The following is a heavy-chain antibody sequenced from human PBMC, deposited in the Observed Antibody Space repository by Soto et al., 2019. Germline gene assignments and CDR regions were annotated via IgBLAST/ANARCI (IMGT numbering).Heavy chain of an antibody. CDR3: AAPFDSGY. D-gene: IGHD3-10*01. Sequence: PGGSLRLSCAASGFTVSSNYMSWVRQAPGKGLEWVSVIYSGGSTYYADFVKGGFTISRENSKNTLYLQMNSLRAEDTAVYYCAAPFDSGYWGQGTLVTVSS. V-gene: IGHV3-53*01. CDR1: GFTVSSNY. CDR2: IYSGGST. J-gene: IGHJ4*02.